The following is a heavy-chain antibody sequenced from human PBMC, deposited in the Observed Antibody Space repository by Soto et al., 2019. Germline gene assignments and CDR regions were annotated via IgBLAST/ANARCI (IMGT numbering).Heavy chain of an antibody. CDR1: GGTFSSYA. Sequence: QVPLVQSGAEVKKPGSSVKVSCKASGGTFSSYAISWVRQAPGQGLEWMGGIIPIFGTANYAQKFQGRVTITADESTSTAYMELSSLRSEDTAVYYCARDSLGIAAAGTRFWFDPWGQGTLVTVSS. CDR2: IIPIFGTA. V-gene: IGHV1-69*01. J-gene: IGHJ5*02. CDR3: ARDSLGIAAAGTRFWFDP. D-gene: IGHD6-13*01.